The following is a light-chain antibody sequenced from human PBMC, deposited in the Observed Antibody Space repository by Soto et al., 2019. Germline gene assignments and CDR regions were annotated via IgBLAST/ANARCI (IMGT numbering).Light chain of an antibody. CDR3: QQYGTSPPLT. Sequence: ESVLTQSPGTLSLSPGERATLACRASQSMSSSYLAWYQQRPGQPPRLLIYGATSRATGISDRFSGSGSGTDFTLTISRLEPEDFAVYYCQQYGTSPPLTFGGGTKVEIK. V-gene: IGKV3-20*01. J-gene: IGKJ4*01. CDR2: GAT. CDR1: QSMSSSY.